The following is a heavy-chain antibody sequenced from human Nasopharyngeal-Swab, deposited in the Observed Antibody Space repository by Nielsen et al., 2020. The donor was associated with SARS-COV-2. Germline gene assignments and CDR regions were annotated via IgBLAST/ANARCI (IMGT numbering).Heavy chain of an antibody. V-gene: IGHV3-11*04. CDR1: GFTFSDYY. CDR2: ISSSGSTI. CDR3: ARSNGDDYGDPQESYYFDY. Sequence: GESLKISCAASGFTFSDYYMSWIRQAPGKGLEWVSYISSSGSTIYYADSAKGRFTISRDNAKNSLYLQMNSLRAEDTAVYYCARSNGDDYGDPQESYYFDYWGQGTLVTVSS. D-gene: IGHD4-17*01. J-gene: IGHJ4*02.